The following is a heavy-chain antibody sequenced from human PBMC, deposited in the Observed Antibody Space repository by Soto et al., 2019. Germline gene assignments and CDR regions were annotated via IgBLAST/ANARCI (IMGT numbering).Heavy chain of an antibody. V-gene: IGHV4-30-4*01. CDR3: ARDLGLVSGYSVYGRYGMDV. CDR1: GGSISSGDYY. J-gene: IGHJ6*02. Sequence: QVQLQESGPGLVKPSQTLSLTCTVSGGSISSGDYYWSWIRQPPGKGLKWIGYIYYSGSSYYNPSLKSRVTISVDTSKNQFSLKLSSVTAADTAVYYCARDLGLVSGYSVYGRYGMDVWGQGTTVTVSS. CDR2: IYYSGSS. D-gene: IGHD5-12*01.